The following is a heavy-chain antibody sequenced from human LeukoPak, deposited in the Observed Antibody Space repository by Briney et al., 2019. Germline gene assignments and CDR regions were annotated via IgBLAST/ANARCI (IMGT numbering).Heavy chain of an antibody. D-gene: IGHD6-13*01. CDR2: ISSSSSYI. V-gene: IGHV3-21*04. Sequence: GGSLRLSCAASGFTFSSYSMNWVRQAPGKGLEWVSSISSSSSYIYYADSVKGRFTISRDNSKNTLYLQMNSLRAEDTAVYYCARKVDSSSLGAFDIWGQGTMVTVSS. CDR1: GFTFSSYS. CDR3: ARKVDSSSLGAFDI. J-gene: IGHJ3*02.